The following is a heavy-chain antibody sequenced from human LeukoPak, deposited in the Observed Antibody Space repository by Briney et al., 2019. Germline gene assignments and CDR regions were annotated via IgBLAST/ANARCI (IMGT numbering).Heavy chain of an antibody. CDR3: ARDPNTLDIVMY. CDR2: ISYDGSNK. CDR1: GFTFSSYA. V-gene: IGHV3-30-3*01. Sequence: GGSLRLSCAASGFTFSSYAMHWVRQAPGKGLEWVAVISYDGSNKYYADSVKGRFTISRDNSKNTLYLQMNSLRAEDTAVYYCARDPNTLDIVMYWGQGTLVTVSS. D-gene: IGHD5-12*01. J-gene: IGHJ4*02.